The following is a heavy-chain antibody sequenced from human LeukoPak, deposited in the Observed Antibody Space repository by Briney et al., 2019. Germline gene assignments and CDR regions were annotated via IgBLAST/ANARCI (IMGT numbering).Heavy chain of an antibody. CDR3: ARVTYYYGSGRQDEFDY. V-gene: IGHV1-2*02. CDR1: GYTFTGYY. J-gene: IGHJ4*02. Sequence: APVKVSCKASGYTFTGYYMHWVRQAPGQGLEWMGWINPNSGGTNYAQKFQGRVTMTRDTSISTAYMELSRLRSDDTAVYFCARVTYYYGSGRQDEFDYWGQGTLVTVSS. D-gene: IGHD3-10*01. CDR2: INPNSGGT.